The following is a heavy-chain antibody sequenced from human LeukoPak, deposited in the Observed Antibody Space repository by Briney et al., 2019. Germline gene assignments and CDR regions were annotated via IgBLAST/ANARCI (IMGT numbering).Heavy chain of an antibody. CDR1: GYTFTGYY. J-gene: IGHJ4*02. CDR2: INPSGGST. D-gene: IGHD6-19*01. V-gene: IGHV1-46*01. Sequence: ASVKVSCKASGYTFTGYYMHWIRQAPGQGLEWMGIINPSGGSTSYAQKFQGRVTMTRDTSTSTVYMELSSLRSEDTAVYYCARDVLAVAGTLDYWGQGTLVTVSS. CDR3: ARDVLAVAGTLDY.